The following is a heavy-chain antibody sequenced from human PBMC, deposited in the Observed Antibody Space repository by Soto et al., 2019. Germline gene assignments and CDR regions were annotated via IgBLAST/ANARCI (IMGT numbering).Heavy chain of an antibody. CDR2: IYYSGST. CDR3: ARWGRTAPAGDDAFDL. V-gene: IGHV4-39*01. D-gene: IGHD6-13*01. J-gene: IGHJ3*01. Sequence: QLQLQESGPGLVKPSETLSLTCTVSGGSMSSSSYCWGWIRQPPGKGLEWIGHIYYSGSTYPNPSLKSRVTISVDTSTNQFPLKVSSVTAADTAVYYCARWGRTAPAGDDAFDLWGQGTMVTVSS. CDR1: GGSMSSSSYC.